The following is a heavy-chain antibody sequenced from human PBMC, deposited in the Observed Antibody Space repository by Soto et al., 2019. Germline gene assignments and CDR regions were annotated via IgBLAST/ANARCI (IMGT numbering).Heavy chain of an antibody. V-gene: IGHV4-39*01. D-gene: IGHD2-15*01. Sequence: SETLSLTCTLSGDSITWSSCYWGWIRQPPGKGLEWVGDVYYSGSTYYNPSLKSRLTMSIDTSKGQFPLKMSSVTAADTGVYCCARLXSRISAASHRRSNWLDPWGPGTLVTVSS. J-gene: IGHJ5*02. CDR2: VYYSGST. CDR3: ARLXSRISAASHRRSNWLDP. CDR1: GDSITWSSCY.